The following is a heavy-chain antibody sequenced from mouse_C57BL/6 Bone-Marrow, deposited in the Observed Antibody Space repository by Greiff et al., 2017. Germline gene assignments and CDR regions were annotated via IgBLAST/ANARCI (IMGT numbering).Heavy chain of an antibody. D-gene: IGHD2-4*01. V-gene: IGHV14-2*01. CDR2: IDPEDGET. CDR3: ARWGDDDDVLFAY. J-gene: IGHJ3*01. Sequence: EVQLQQSGAELVKPGASVKLSCTASGFNIKDYYMHWVKQRTEQGLEWIGRIDPEDGETNYAPKFQGKATITADTSNNTAYLQLSSLTSEDTAVYYCARWGDDDDVLFAYWGQGTMVTVSA. CDR1: GFNIKDYY.